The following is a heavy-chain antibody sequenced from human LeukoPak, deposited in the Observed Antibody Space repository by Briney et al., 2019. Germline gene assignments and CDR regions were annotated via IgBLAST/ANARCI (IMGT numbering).Heavy chain of an antibody. D-gene: IGHD7-27*01. CDR3: TRGPPNWGYDY. CDR2: MSPNSGNT. Sequence: ASVKVSCKASGGTFSSYAISWVRQAPGQGLEWMGWMSPNSGNTGYAQKFQGRVTMTRSTSMSTAYMELSSLKSEDTAVYYCTRGPPNWGYDYWGQGTLVTVSS. V-gene: IGHV1-8*02. J-gene: IGHJ4*02. CDR1: GGTFSSYA.